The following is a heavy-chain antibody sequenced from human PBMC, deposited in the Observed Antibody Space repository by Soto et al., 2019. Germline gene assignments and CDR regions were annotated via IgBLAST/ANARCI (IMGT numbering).Heavy chain of an antibody. CDR3: ATSYDSGFDP. D-gene: IGHD5-12*01. J-gene: IGHJ5*02. CDR2: IKPDNGDT. Sequence: QLQLVQSGADVERPGASVRVSCKAYVYPFSEYGISWIRQAPGQGLEWLGWIKPDNGDTNYAQKFQGRVTMTTDTSSNTAYMELRSLRSDDTSVYYCATSYDSGFDPWGQGTLVSVSS. V-gene: IGHV1-18*04. CDR1: VYPFSEYG.